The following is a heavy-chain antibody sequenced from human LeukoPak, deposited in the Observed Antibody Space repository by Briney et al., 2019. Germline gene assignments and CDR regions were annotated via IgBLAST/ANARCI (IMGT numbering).Heavy chain of an antibody. D-gene: IGHD6-6*01. CDR2: INSDGSST. CDR1: GFTFSTYW. J-gene: IGHJ3*02. V-gene: IGHV3-74*01. CDR3: AREQYSSSSGDAFDI. Sequence: GGSLRLSCAASGFTFSTYWMHWVRQAPGKGLVWVSRINSDGSSTTYADSVKGRFTISRDSAKNTLYLQMNSLRAEDTAVYYCAREQYSSSSGDAFDIWGQGTMVTVSS.